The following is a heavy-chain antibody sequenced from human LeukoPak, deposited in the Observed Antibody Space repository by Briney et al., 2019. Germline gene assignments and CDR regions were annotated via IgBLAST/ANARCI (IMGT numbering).Heavy chain of an antibody. D-gene: IGHD6-19*01. CDR3: ARGDSGWVDY. Sequence: GGSLRLSCAASGFTFSSYGMHWVRQAPGEGLEWVAVIWYDGSNKYYADSVKGRFTISRDNSKNTLYLQMNSLRAEDTAVYYCARGDSGWVDYWGQGTLVTVSS. CDR2: IWYDGSNK. V-gene: IGHV3-33*01. J-gene: IGHJ4*02. CDR1: GFTFSSYG.